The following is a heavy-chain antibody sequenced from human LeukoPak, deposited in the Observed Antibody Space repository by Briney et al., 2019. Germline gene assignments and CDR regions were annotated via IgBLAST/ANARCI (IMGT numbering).Heavy chain of an antibody. J-gene: IGHJ6*02. CDR1: GYTFTSHG. CDR2: ISAYNGNT. D-gene: IGHD3-22*01. Sequence: ASVKVSCKASGYTFTSHGISWVRQAPGQGPEWMGWISAYNGNTNYAQKLQGRVTMTTDTSTSTAYMELRSLRSEDTAVYYCARESAPDSSGYYYYYGMDVWGQGTTVTVSS. CDR3: ARESAPDSSGYYYYYGMDV. V-gene: IGHV1-18*01.